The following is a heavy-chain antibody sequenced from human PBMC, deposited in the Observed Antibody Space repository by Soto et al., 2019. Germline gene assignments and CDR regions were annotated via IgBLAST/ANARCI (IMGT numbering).Heavy chain of an antibody. V-gene: IGHV3-30*18. CDR3: AKDEGYCSGGSCYSFGY. D-gene: IGHD2-15*01. CDR2: ISYDGSNK. J-gene: IGHJ4*02. CDR1: GFTFSSYG. Sequence: ESGGGVVQPGRSLRLSCAASGFTFSSYGMHWVRQAPGTGLEWVAVISYDGSNKYYADSVKGRFTISRDNSKNTLYLQMNSLRAEDTAVYYCAKDEGYCSGGSCYSFGYWGQGTLVTVSS.